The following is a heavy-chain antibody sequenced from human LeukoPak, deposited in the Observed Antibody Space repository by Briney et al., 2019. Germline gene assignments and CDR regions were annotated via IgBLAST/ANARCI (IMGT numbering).Heavy chain of an antibody. V-gene: IGHV3-48*04. CDR2: IDSSSTTI. CDR1: GFTFSNYN. CDR3: ARGSATYDY. J-gene: IGHJ4*02. Sequence: GGSLRLSCAASGFTFSNYNINWVRQAPGKGLEWVSYIDSSSTTIYYADSVKGRFTISRDNAKNSLYLQMNSLRADDTAVYYCARGSATYDYWGQGTLVTVSS. D-gene: IGHD6-25*01.